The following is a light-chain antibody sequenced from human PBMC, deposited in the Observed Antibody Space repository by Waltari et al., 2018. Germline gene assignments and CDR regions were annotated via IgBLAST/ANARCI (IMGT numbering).Light chain of an antibody. CDR3: NSYTGSSSWV. J-gene: IGLJ3*02. CDR1: SRDVGFYTY. V-gene: IGLV2-14*01. Sequence: QSALTQPTSVSGSPGQSITISCTGTSRDVGFYTYVSWYQQYPGKVPRLLIYDVSERPSGISSRFSGSKSGNTASLTISGLQADDEVDYYCNSYTGSSSWVFGGGTKLTVL. CDR2: DVS.